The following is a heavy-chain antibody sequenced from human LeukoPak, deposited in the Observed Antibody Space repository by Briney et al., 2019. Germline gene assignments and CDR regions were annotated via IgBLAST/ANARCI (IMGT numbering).Heavy chain of an antibody. V-gene: IGHV4-39*01. CDR3: ARHRGGPAYGRGLGYFDN. J-gene: IGHJ4*02. Sequence: SETLSLTCTVSGGSISSSSYYWGWVRQSPGKGLEWIATIYNSGSTYYNPSLKSRVTISVDTSRNQFSLKVKSVTAVDTAVYYCARHRGGPAYGRGLGYFDNWGQGALVTVSS. CDR1: GGSISSSSYY. CDR2: IYNSGST. D-gene: IGHD3-10*01.